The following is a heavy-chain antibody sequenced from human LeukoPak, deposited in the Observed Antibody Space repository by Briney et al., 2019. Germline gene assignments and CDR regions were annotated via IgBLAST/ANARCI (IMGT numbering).Heavy chain of an antibody. Sequence: GGSLRLSCAASGFTFSSYWMSWVRQAPGKGLEGVADINQDGSERFYVDSVKGRFTISRDNAKNSLYLQMNSLRAEDTAVYYCARVANTRAIAAAATFGYWGQGTLVTVSS. D-gene: IGHD6-13*01. J-gene: IGHJ4*02. CDR1: GFTFSSYW. CDR3: ARVANTRAIAAAATFGY. V-gene: IGHV3-7*01. CDR2: INQDGSER.